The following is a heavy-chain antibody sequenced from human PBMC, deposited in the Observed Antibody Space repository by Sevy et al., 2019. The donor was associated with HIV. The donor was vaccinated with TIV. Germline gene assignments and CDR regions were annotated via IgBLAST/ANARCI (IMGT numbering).Heavy chain of an antibody. Sequence: SETLSLTYTVSGGSISSSSYYWGWIRQPPGKGLEWIGSIYYSGSTYYNPSLKSRVTISVDTSKNQFSLKLSSVTAADTAVYYCARWHYYDSSGYYPSDAFDIWGQGTMVTVSS. CDR3: ARWHYYDSSGYYPSDAFDI. CDR2: IYYSGST. V-gene: IGHV4-39*01. D-gene: IGHD3-22*01. CDR1: GGSISSSSYY. J-gene: IGHJ3*02.